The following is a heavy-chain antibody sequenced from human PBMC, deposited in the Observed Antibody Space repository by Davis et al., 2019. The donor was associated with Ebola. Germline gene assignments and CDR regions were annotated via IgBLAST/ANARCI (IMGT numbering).Heavy chain of an antibody. Sequence: GESLKISCKGSGYSFTSYWIGWVRQTPGKGLEWMGIIYPGDSATTYRPSFQGQVTITADKSISTAYLQWSLLKASDTAMYYCARTHFYGDYVEDYYYYYGMDVWGQGTTVTVSS. J-gene: IGHJ6*02. CDR3: ARTHFYGDYVEDYYYYYGMDV. CDR2: IYPGDSAT. D-gene: IGHD4-17*01. CDR1: GYSFTSYW. V-gene: IGHV5-51*01.